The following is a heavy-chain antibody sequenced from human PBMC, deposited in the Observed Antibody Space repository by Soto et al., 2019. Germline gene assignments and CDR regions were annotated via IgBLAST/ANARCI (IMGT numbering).Heavy chain of an antibody. CDR3: AREGGDLNWFDP. CDR1: GFTFSSYS. CDR2: ISSSSSTI. V-gene: IGHV3-48*01. J-gene: IGHJ5*02. Sequence: EVQLVESGGGLVQPGGSLRLSCAASGFTFSSYSMNWVRQAPGKGLEWVSYISSSSSTIYYADSVKGRFTISRDNAKNSLDLEMNSLRGEDTAVYYCAREGGDLNWFDPWGQGTLVTVSS. D-gene: IGHD4-17*01.